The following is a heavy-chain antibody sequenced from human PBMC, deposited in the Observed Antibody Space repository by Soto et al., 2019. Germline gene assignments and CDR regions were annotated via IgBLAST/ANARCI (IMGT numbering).Heavy chain of an antibody. V-gene: IGHV3-49*03. CDR2: IRSKADGGTT. D-gene: IGHD4-4*01. CDR1: GFILGDYA. J-gene: IGHJ4*02. CDR3: AREGYFSIND. Sequence: EVQLVESGGGLIQPGRSLRLSCKASGFILGDYALSWIRQTPGKGLEWVGFIRSKADGGTTESAASVKGRFSISRDESASFAYLQMNGLNTEDTAVSYCAREGYFSINDWGQGTLVTVSS.